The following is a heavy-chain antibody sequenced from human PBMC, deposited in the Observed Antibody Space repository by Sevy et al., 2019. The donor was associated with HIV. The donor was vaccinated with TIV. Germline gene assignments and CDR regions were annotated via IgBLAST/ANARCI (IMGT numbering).Heavy chain of an antibody. CDR2: ISSSSSYI. V-gene: IGHV3-21*01. D-gene: IGHD2-2*01. CDR3: ARGGCTSSSCYLFDY. CDR1: GFTFSSYT. Sequence: GGSLRLSCVASGFTFSSYTMNWVRQAPGKGLEWVSSISSSSSYIFYADSVKGRFTISRDKAKNSLYLQMNSLRDEDTAVYYCARGGCTSSSCYLFDYWGQGTLVTVSS. J-gene: IGHJ4*02.